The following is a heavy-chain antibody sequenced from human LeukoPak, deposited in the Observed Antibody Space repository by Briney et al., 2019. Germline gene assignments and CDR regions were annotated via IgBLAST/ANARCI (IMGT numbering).Heavy chain of an antibody. Sequence: GGSLRLSCAASGFTFSSYAMSWVRQAPGKGLEWVSVISGSGGSISYADSVKGRFTISRDNSKDTLYLQMNSLRAEDTALYYCAKDRLSTPTAPRFDPWGQGTQVTISS. D-gene: IGHD4-23*01. CDR3: AKDRLSTPTAPRFDP. CDR1: GFTFSSYA. J-gene: IGHJ5*02. CDR2: ISGSGGSI. V-gene: IGHV3-23*01.